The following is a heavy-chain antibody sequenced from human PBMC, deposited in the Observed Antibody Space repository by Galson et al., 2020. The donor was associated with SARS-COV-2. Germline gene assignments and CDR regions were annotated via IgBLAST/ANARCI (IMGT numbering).Heavy chain of an antibody. Sequence: GGSLRLSCAASGFTFSSYAMSWVRQAPGKGLEWVSDISHSGGTTYYADSVEGRFTISRDNSKNTLYLLMNSLRAEDTAIYYCAKGPWERYYFGSGSVYFDYWGQGTLVTVSS. CDR3: AKGPWERYYFGSGSVYFDY. D-gene: IGHD3-10*01. CDR1: GFTFSSYA. V-gene: IGHV3-23*01. J-gene: IGHJ4*02. CDR2: ISHSGGTT.